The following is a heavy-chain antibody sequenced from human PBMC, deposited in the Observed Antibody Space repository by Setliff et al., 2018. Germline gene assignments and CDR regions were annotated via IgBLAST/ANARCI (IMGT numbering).Heavy chain of an antibody. V-gene: IGHV4-39*01. CDR1: GGYIARSYFY. J-gene: IGHJ5*02. CDR2: MYYSGKT. Sequence: LTCTVSGGYIARSYFYWGWIRQSPGKGLEWIGAMYYSGKTFYMPSLQSRVTISADTSTNQLSLKLSSVTAADTAVYYCSRGPSKVQFDTWGRGIPVTVSS. D-gene: IGHD4-4*01. CDR3: SRGPSKVQFDT.